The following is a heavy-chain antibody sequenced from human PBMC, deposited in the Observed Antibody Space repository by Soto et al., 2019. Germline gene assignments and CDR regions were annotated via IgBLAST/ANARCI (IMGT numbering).Heavy chain of an antibody. D-gene: IGHD1-26*01. CDR3: ARDGVGATTYFGYLDY. Sequence: GGSLRLSCTASGFNFYESGMQWVRQSPDKGLEWVATIWADGNNKYYADFVKGRFTISRDNSKNTQSLQMNNLRAEDTAVYYCARDGVGATTYFGYLDYWSQGILVT. CDR1: GFNFYESG. V-gene: IGHV3-33*01. CDR2: IWADGNNK. J-gene: IGHJ4*02.